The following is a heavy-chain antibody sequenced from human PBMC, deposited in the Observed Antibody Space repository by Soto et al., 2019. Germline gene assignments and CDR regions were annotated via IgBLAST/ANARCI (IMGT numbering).Heavy chain of an antibody. V-gene: IGHV3-73*01. CDR3: TRPPSGSYGDDFDY. J-gene: IGHJ4*02. D-gene: IGHD1-26*01. Sequence: SLKISCKVSGFSFSGSAMHWVRQASGKGLEWVGHIRDKANHYATAYAASLKGRFIISRDDSQNTAYLQMSSLKADDTAVYYCTRPPSGSYGDDFDYWGQGTLVTVSS. CDR1: GFSFSGSA. CDR2: IRDKANHYAT.